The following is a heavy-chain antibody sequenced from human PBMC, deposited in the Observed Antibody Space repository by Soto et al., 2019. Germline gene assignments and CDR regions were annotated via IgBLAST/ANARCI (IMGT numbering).Heavy chain of an antibody. D-gene: IGHD2-2*01. CDR1: GGSFSGYY. Sequence: SETLSLTCAVYGGSFSGYYWSWIRQPPGKGLEWIGEINHSGSTNYNPSLKSRVTISVDTSKNQFSLKLSSVTAADTAVYYCARGRICSSTSCYRGYYYYYMDVWGKGTTVTVSS. J-gene: IGHJ6*03. V-gene: IGHV4-34*01. CDR2: INHSGST. CDR3: ARGRICSSTSCYRGYYYYYMDV.